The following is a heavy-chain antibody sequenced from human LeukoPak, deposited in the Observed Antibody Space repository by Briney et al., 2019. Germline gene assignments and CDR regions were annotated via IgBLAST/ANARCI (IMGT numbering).Heavy chain of an antibody. CDR1: GFKFSDSH. J-gene: IGHJ5*02. V-gene: IGHV3-11*04. CDR3: ARGGNWFDP. CDR2: IGPTSTKN. Sequence: GGSLRLSCAASGFKFSDSHMSWIRQAPGKGLEWISYIGPTSTKNSYADSVEGRFTISRDNDRNSLYLQMDSLEDGDTAIYYCARGGNWFDPWGQGTLVTVSS. D-gene: IGHD3-10*01.